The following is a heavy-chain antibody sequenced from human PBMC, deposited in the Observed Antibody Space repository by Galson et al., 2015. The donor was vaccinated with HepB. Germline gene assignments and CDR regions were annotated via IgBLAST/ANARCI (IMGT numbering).Heavy chain of an antibody. CDR3: ARLYSSSHDAFDI. D-gene: IGHD6-6*01. CDR1: GGTFSSYA. CDR2: IIPIFGTA. J-gene: IGHJ3*02. V-gene: IGHV1-69*13. Sequence: SVKVSCKASGGTFSSYAISWVRQAPGQGLEWMGGIIPIFGTANYAQKFQGRVTITADESTSTAYTELSSLRSEDTAVYYCARLYSSSHDAFDIWGQGTMVTVSS.